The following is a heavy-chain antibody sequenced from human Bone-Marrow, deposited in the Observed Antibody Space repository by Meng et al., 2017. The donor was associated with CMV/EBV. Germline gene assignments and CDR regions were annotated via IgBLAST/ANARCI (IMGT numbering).Heavy chain of an antibody. CDR2: INPNSGGT. CDR1: GYTFTGYY. J-gene: IGHJ5*02. D-gene: IGHD3-22*01. CDR3: ARPIGCFRFDP. V-gene: IGHV1-2*02. Sequence: ASVKVSCKASGYTFTGYYMHWVRQAPGQGLEWMGWINPNSGGTDYAQKFQGRVTMTRDTSISTAYMELSRLRSDDSAVYYCARPIGCFRFDPWGQGTLVTVSS.